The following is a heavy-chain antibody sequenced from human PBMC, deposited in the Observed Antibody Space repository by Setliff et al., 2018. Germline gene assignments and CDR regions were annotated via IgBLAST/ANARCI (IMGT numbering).Heavy chain of an antibody. CDR3: ARGRKYRAVYFFDY. J-gene: IGHJ4*02. D-gene: IGHD1-1*01. Sequence: GGSLRLSCAASGFTFSSYSMHWVRQAPGKGLEWVAVISYDGSKKYSADSVKGRFTISRDNSEYTLYLQMNSLRAEDTAVYYCARGRKYRAVYFFDYWGQGALVTVSS. CDR1: GFTFSSYS. CDR2: ISYDGSKK. V-gene: IGHV3-30*01.